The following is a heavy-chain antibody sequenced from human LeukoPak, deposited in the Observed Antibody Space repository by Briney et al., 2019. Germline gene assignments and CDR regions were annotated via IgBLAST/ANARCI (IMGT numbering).Heavy chain of an antibody. V-gene: IGHV4-59*01. D-gene: IGHD1-26*01. J-gene: IGHJ4*02. CDR1: GGSISSYY. Sequence: PSETLSLTCTVSGGSISSYYWSWIRQPPRKGLEWIGYIYYSGSTNYNPSLKSRVTISVDTSKNQFSLKLSSVTAADTAVYYCARYSGSYYFDYWGQGTLVTVSS. CDR3: ARYSGSYYFDY. CDR2: IYYSGST.